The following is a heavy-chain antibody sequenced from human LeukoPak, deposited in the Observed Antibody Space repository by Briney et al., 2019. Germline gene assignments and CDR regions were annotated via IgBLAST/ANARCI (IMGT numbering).Heavy chain of an antibody. J-gene: IGHJ3*02. Sequence: ASVKVSCKASGYTFTSDGIAWVRQAPGHGLEWMGWISANNGNTNYAQKFQGRVTMTRNTSISTAYMELSSLRSEDTAVYYCARGLDSSSWIDAFDIWGQGTMVTVSS. D-gene: IGHD6-13*01. CDR2: ISANNGNT. CDR3: ARGLDSSSWIDAFDI. CDR1: GYTFTSDG. V-gene: IGHV1-8*02.